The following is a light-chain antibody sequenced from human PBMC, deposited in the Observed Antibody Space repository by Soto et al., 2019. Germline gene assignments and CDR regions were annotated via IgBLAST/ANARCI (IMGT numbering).Light chain of an antibody. J-gene: IGKJ1*01. V-gene: IGKV3-15*01. CDR2: GAF. Sequence: ELVMTQSPVTLSVSPGEIATFSCRASQSVSSNLAWYQQKPGQAPSLLIYGAFTRATGIPARFSGTGSGTEFTLTISSLQSEDFALYYCQQYNDWPLTFGQGTKVDI. CDR1: QSVSSN. CDR3: QQYNDWPLT.